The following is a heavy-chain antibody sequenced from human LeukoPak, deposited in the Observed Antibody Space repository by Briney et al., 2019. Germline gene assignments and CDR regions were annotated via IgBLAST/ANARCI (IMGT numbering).Heavy chain of an antibody. D-gene: IGHD3-16*02. Sequence: SETLSLTCAVYGGSFSGYYWTWIRQPPGKGLEWIGEINHSGSTNYNPSLKSRVTISVDTSKNQFSLKLSSVTAADPAVYYCGEILSVPTQQKNCFAPGAQEPLAPSSS. CDR1: GGSFSGYY. CDR3: GEILSVPTQQKNCFAP. V-gene: IGHV4-34*01. J-gene: IGHJ5*02. CDR2: INHSGST.